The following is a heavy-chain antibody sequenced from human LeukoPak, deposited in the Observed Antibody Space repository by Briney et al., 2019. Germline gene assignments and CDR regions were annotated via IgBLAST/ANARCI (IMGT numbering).Heavy chain of an antibody. CDR3: ARDKSVPGVYFDN. J-gene: IGHJ4*02. CDR2: ISSGGSTI. V-gene: IGHV3-48*03. CDR1: GFTLSSYE. Sequence: GGSLRLSCAASGFTLSSYEMNWVRQAPWKGLEWVSYISSGGSTIVYADAVKGRFTISRDNAKNSLYLQMNGLRAEDTAVYYCARDKSVPGVYFDNWGQGTLVTVSS.